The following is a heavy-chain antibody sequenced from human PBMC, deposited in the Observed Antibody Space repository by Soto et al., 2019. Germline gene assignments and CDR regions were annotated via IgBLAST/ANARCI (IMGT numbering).Heavy chain of an antibody. D-gene: IGHD4-17*01. Sequence: QLQLQESGPGLVKPSETLSLTCTVSGGSISSSSYYWGWIRQPPGKGLEWIGSIYYSGSTYYNPSLKSRVTISVDTSKNQFSLKLSSVTAADTAVYYCARRDYGDYAWYFDLWGRGTLVTVSS. J-gene: IGHJ2*01. V-gene: IGHV4-39*01. CDR3: ARRDYGDYAWYFDL. CDR1: GGSISSSSYY. CDR2: IYYSGST.